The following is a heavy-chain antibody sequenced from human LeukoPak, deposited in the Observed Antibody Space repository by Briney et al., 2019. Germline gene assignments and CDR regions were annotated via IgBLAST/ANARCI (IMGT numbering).Heavy chain of an antibody. CDR1: GFTFSDYY. CDR3: ARDRDLTGGDCYSFDY. V-gene: IGHV3-11*01. Sequence: GGTLRLSCAASGFTFSDYYMSWIRQAPGKGLEWVSYISSSGSTIYYADSVKGRFTISRDNAKNSLYLQMNSLRAEDTAVYYCARDRDLTGGDCYSFDYWGQGTLVTVSS. D-gene: IGHD2-21*02. CDR2: ISSSGSTI. J-gene: IGHJ4*02.